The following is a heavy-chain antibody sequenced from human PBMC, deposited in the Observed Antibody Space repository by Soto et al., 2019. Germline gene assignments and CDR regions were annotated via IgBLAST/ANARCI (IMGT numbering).Heavy chain of an antibody. J-gene: IGHJ3*02. V-gene: IGHV3-53*04. CDR3: ARSYGDYALDAFDI. Sequence: EVQLVESGGGLVQPGGSLRLSCAASGFTVSSNYMSWVRQAPGKGLEWVSVIYSGGSTYYADSVKGRFTISRHNSKNRLYLQMNSMRAEDTAVYYCARSYGDYALDAFDIWGQGTMVTVSS. CDR2: IYSGGST. D-gene: IGHD4-17*01. CDR1: GFTVSSNY.